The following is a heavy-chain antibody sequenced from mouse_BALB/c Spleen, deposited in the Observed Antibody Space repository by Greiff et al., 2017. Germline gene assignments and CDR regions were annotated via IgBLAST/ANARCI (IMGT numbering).Heavy chain of an antibody. CDR2: ISSGSSTI. J-gene: IGHJ3*01. CDR3: ARGGNDYDGGAWFAY. Sequence: EVKLEESGGGLVQPGGSRKLSCAASGFTFSSFGMHWVRQAPEKGLEWVAYISSGSSTIYYADTVKGRFTISRDNPKNTLFLQMTSLRSEDTAMYYCARGGNDYDGGAWFAYWGQGTLVTVSA. CDR1: GFTFSSFG. V-gene: IGHV5-17*02. D-gene: IGHD2-4*01.